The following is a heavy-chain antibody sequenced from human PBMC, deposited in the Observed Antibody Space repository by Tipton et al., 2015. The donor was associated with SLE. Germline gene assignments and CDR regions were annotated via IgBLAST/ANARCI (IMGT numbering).Heavy chain of an antibody. CDR3: ARGGAFWSGPTSYYYFFYYMDV. D-gene: IGHD3-3*01. CDR2: IGVSGGT. J-gene: IGHJ6*03. Sequence: TLSLTCTVSGGSISSGGDYWSWIRQPAGKGLEWIGRIGVSGGTNYNPTLESRVTISVDTSMNQFYLRLTSVTAADTAVYYCARGGAFWSGPTSYYYFFYYMDVWGKGTTVTVSS. V-gene: IGHV4-61*02. CDR1: GGSISSGGDY.